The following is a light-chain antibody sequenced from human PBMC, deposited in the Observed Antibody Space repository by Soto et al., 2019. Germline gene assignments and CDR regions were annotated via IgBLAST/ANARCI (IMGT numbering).Light chain of an antibody. CDR1: GSDVGGYNY. Sequence: QSALTQPPSASGSPGQSVTISCTGTGSDVGGYNYVSWYQQHPGKAPKLMIYEVSKRPSGVPDRFSGSKSGNTACLTVSGLQAEDEADYYCSSYAGSNNWVFGGGTKVTVL. CDR2: EVS. V-gene: IGLV2-8*01. CDR3: SSYAGSNNWV. J-gene: IGLJ3*02.